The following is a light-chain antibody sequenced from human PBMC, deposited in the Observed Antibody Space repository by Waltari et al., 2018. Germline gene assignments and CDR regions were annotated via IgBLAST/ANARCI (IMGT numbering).Light chain of an antibody. CDR3: CSYAGRSTWV. V-gene: IGLV2-14*03. Sequence: QSALTQPAFVSGSPGQSITISCTGASTDVGDYNYVSWYQQIPGKAPKVIIYDVTKRPSGVSNRFSGSKSGNSASLSISGLQAEDEAHYYCCSYAGRSTWVFGGGTKVTVL. CDR1: STDVGDYNY. J-gene: IGLJ3*02. CDR2: DVT.